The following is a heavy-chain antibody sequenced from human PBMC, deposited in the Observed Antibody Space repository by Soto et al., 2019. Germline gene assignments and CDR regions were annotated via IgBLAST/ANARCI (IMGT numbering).Heavy chain of an antibody. CDR3: ARRGPYNWNYDRPSHSRRRTRYFDY. V-gene: IGHV4-34*01. Sequence: QVQLQQWGAGLLKPSETLSLTCAVYGGSFSGYYWSWIRQPPGKGLEWIGEINHSGSTNYNPSLKSRVTISVDTSKNQFSLKLSSVTAADTAVYYCARRGPYNWNYDRPSHSRRRTRYFDYWGQGTLVTVSS. J-gene: IGHJ4*02. D-gene: IGHD1-7*01. CDR1: GGSFSGYY. CDR2: INHSGST.